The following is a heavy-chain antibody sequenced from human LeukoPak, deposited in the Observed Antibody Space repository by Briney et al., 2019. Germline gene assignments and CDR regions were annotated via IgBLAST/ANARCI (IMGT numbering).Heavy chain of an antibody. CDR2: IIPIFGTA. V-gene: IGHV1-69*13. CDR1: GGTFSSYA. CDR3: ATEPPSWAFDI. D-gene: IGHD3-10*01. Sequence: ASVKVSCKASGGTFSSYANSWVRQAPGQGLEWMGGIIPIFGTANYAQKFQGRVTITADESTSTAYMELSSLRSEDTAVYYCATEPPSWAFDIWGQGTMVTVSS. J-gene: IGHJ3*02.